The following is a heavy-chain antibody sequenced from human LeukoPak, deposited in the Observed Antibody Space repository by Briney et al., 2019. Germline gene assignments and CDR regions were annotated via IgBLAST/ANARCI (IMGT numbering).Heavy chain of an antibody. Sequence: GGSLRLSCAASGFIFSNYGMIWVRQAPGKGPEWVSSISSISTYTHYADSVKGRFIISRDNAENSLYLQMNSLRAEDTAVYYCARDSSSPYWYFNLWGRGTLVTVSS. CDR3: ARDSSSPYWYFNL. D-gene: IGHD6-6*01. J-gene: IGHJ2*01. V-gene: IGHV3-21*01. CDR1: GFIFSNYG. CDR2: ISSISTYT.